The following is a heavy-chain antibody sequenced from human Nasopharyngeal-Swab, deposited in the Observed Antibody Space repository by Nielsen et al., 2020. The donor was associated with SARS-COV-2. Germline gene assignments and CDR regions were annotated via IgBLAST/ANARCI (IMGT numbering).Heavy chain of an antibody. V-gene: IGHV3-15*01. J-gene: IGHJ6*02. Sequence: GGSLRLSCAASGFTFSNAWMSWVRQAPGKGLEWVGRIKSKTDGGTTDYAAPVKGRFTISRDDSKNTLYLQMNSLKTEDTAVYYCTTVPPGGYYYGMDVWGQGTTVTVSS. CDR1: GFTFSNAW. CDR2: IKSKTDGGTT. CDR3: TTVPPGGYYYGMDV.